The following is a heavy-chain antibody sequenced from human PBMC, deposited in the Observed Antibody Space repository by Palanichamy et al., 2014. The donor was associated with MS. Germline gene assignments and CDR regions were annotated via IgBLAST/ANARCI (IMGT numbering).Heavy chain of an antibody. CDR2: IYSSGRT. V-gene: IGHV3-53*01. CDR1: GFTVSGHY. D-gene: IGHD3-3*01. Sequence: EVQLVESGGGLIQPGGSLRLSCVTSGFTVSGHYMTWVRQAPGKGLEWVSVIYSSGRTYYADSVKGRFTISRDNSKNTLYLQMNSLTAEDTAVYYCAREMSFDFWSSGIDYWGQGTLVTVSS. CDR3: AREMSFDFWSSGIDY. J-gene: IGHJ4*02.